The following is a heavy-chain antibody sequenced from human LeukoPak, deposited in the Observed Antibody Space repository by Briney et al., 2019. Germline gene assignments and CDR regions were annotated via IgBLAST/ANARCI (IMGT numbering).Heavy chain of an antibody. CDR2: IYYSGST. J-gene: IGHJ3*02. Sequence: SETLSLTWTVSGGSISSGGYYWSWIRQHPGKGLEWIGYIYYSGSTYYNPSLKSRVTISVDTSKNQFSLKLSSVTAADTAVYYCARSIRYFDPHPAFDIWGQGTMVTVSS. V-gene: IGHV4-31*02. D-gene: IGHD3-9*01. CDR1: GGSISSGGYY. CDR3: ARSIRYFDPHPAFDI.